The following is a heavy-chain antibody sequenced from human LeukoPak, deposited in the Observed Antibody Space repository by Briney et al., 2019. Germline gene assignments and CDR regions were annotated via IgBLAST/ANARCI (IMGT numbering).Heavy chain of an antibody. V-gene: IGHV3-21*01. Sequence: GGSPRLSCAASGFTFSSCSMNWVRQAPGKGLEWVSAISSDSSYIYYADSVRGRFTISRDNAKNSLRAEDTAVYYCARIRDFGASYHYFYMDVGGKGTTVTVSS. J-gene: IGHJ6*03. CDR1: GFTFSSCS. CDR2: ISSDSSYI. D-gene: IGHD4-17*01. CDR3: ARIRDFGASYHYFYMDV.